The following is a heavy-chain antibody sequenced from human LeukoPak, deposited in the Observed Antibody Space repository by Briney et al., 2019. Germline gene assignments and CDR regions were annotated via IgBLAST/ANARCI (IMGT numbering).Heavy chain of an antibody. V-gene: IGHV3-48*03. CDR1: GFIFSSYD. CDR2: IESSGNTI. D-gene: IGHD1-1*01. Sequence: GGSLRLSCAASGFIFSSYDMNWVRRAPGKGLEWVSYIESSGNTIYYTDSVQGRFTTSRDDAQSSLYLQMNSLRAEDTAVYYCARDRSPNWNDGAFDIWGQGTVVTVSS. CDR3: ARDRSPNWNDGAFDI. J-gene: IGHJ3*02.